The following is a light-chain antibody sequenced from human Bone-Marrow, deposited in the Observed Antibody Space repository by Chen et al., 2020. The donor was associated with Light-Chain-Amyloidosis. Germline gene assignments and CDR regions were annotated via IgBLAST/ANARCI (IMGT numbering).Light chain of an antibody. CDR3: QAWDSSPVV. V-gene: IGLV3-1*01. J-gene: IGLJ2*01. CDR1: KLGDKY. Sequence: SYELTQPPSVSVSPGQTASITCSGDKLGDKYACWYQQKPGQSPVLVISQDSKRPSGIPERFSGSNSGNTATLTISGTQAMDEADYYCQAWDSSPVVFGGGTKLTVL. CDR2: QDS.